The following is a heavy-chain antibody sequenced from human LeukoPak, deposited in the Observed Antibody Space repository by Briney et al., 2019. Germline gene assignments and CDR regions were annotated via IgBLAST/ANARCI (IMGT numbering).Heavy chain of an antibody. D-gene: IGHD3-22*01. CDR2: INHSGST. Sequence: PSETLSLTCAVYGGSFSGYYWSWVRQPPGKGLEWIGEINHSGSTNYNSSLKSRVTISVDTSKNQFSLYLSSVTAADTAVYYCARPRISDSRYYYMDVWGKGTTVTVSS. CDR1: GGSFSGYY. CDR3: ARPRISDSRYYYMDV. V-gene: IGHV4-34*01. J-gene: IGHJ6*03.